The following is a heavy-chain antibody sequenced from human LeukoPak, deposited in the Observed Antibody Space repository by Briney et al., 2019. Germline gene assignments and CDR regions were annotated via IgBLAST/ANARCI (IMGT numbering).Heavy chain of an antibody. CDR1: GFTFSSYA. J-gene: IGHJ4*02. V-gene: IGHV3-23*01. CDR3: AKDLATVVTLGIYFDY. CDR2: ISGSGGST. D-gene: IGHD4-23*01. Sequence: PGGSLRLSCAASGFTFSSYAMSWVRQAPGKGLEWVSAISGSGGSTYYADSVKGRFTISRDNSKNTLYLQMNSLRAEDTAVYYCAKDLATVVTLGIYFDYWGQGTLVTVSS.